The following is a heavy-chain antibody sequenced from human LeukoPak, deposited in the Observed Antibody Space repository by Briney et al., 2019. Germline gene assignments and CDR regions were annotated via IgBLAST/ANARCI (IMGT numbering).Heavy chain of an antibody. J-gene: IGHJ4*02. D-gene: IGHD3-3*01. Sequence: PGRSLRLSCAASGFTFDDYAMHWVRQAPGKGLEWVSGISWNSGSIGYADSVKGRFTISRDNAKNSLYLQMNSLRAEDTALYYCAKSLYDFWSGAIDYGAQGTLVTVSS. CDR1: GFTFDDYA. V-gene: IGHV3-9*01. CDR3: AKSLYDFWSGAIDY. CDR2: ISWNSGSI.